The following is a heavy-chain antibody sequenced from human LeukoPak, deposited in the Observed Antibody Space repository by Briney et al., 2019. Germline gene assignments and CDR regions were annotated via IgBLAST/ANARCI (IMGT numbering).Heavy chain of an antibody. CDR2: ISYDGSNK. J-gene: IGHJ6*02. Sequence: GGSLRLSCAASGFTFSSYGMHWVRQAPGKGLEWVAVISYDGSNKYYADSVKGRFTISRDNSKNTLYLQMNSLRAEDTAVYYCAKVTSGWYYYYGMDVWGQGTTVTVSS. D-gene: IGHD6-19*01. V-gene: IGHV3-30*18. CDR3: AKVTSGWYYYYGMDV. CDR1: GFTFSSYG.